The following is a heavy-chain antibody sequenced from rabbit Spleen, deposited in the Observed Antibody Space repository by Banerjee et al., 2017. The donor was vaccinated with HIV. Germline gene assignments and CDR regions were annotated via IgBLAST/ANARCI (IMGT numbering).Heavy chain of an antibody. V-gene: IGHV1S40*01. Sequence: QQLEESGGGLVKPGASLTLTCTASGVSFSFSSYMCWVRQAPGKGLEWIACIEVGSSDFTYYATWAKGRFTISKTSSTTVTLQVTSLTAADTATYFCARGSATMTLVITGYYLSLWGPGTLVTVS. D-gene: IGHD2-1*01. J-gene: IGHJ4*01. CDR1: GVSFSFSSY. CDR3: ARGSATMTLVITGYYLSL. CDR2: IEVGSSDFT.